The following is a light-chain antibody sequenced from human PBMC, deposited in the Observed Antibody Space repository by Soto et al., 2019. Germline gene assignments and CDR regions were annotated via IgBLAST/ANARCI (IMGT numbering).Light chain of an antibody. Sequence: QSALTQPPSASGSPGQSVTISCTGTSSDVGHYNSVSWYQQHPGKAPKLMIYEVSKRPSGVPDRFSGSKSGNTASLTVSGLQAEDEADYYCSSYAGSNEYVFGTGTKLTVL. V-gene: IGLV2-8*01. J-gene: IGLJ1*01. CDR3: SSYAGSNEYV. CDR1: SSDVGHYNS. CDR2: EVS.